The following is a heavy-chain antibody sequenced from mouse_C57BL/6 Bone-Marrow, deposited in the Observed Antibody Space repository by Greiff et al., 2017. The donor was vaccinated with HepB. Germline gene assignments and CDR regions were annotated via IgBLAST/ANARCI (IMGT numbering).Heavy chain of an antibody. V-gene: IGHV1-64*01. J-gene: IGHJ3*01. CDR3: ASGGGYDGFAY. CDR2: IHPNSGST. D-gene: IGHD2-2*01. CDR1: GYTFTSYW. Sequence: VQLQQPGAELVKPGASVKLSCKASGYTFTSYWMHWVKQRPGQGLEWIGMIHPNSGSTNYNEKFKSKATLTVDTSSSTAYMQLSSLTSEDSAVYYCASGGGYDGFAYWGQGTLVTVSA.